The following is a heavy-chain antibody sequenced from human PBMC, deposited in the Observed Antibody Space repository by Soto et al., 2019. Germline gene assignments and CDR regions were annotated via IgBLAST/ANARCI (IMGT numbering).Heavy chain of an antibody. J-gene: IGHJ4*02. D-gene: IGHD6-19*01. Sequence: QVQLVESGGGVVQPGRSLRLSCAASGFTFSSYGMHWVRQAPGKGLEWVAVIWYDGSNKYYADSVKGRFTISRDNSKNTLYLQMNSLRAEDTAVYYGARDSAGRFDYWGQGTLVTVSS. CDR1: GFTFSSYG. V-gene: IGHV3-33*01. CDR2: IWYDGSNK. CDR3: ARDSAGRFDY.